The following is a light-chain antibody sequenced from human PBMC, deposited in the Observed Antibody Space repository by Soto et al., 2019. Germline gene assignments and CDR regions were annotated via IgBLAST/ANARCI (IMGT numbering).Light chain of an antibody. CDR1: QSVASTY. V-gene: IGKV3-20*01. Sequence: DIVLTQSPGTLSLSPGERATLSCRASQSVASTYLAWYQQKPGQAPRLLIYGASSRATGIPDRFSGSGSGTDFTLTISRLEPEDFAVYYCQQYGNSPPFTFGPGTKVYIK. CDR3: QQYGNSPPFT. J-gene: IGKJ3*01. CDR2: GAS.